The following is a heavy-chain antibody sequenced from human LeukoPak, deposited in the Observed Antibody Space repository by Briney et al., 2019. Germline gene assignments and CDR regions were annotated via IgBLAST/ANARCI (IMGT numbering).Heavy chain of an antibody. CDR1: GYTFTGFY. Sequence: WASVKVSCKASGYTFTGFYLHWVRQAPGQGLEWVGFIDPNNGATSYAQKFRGRVSVTRDTSISTAYMELSSLRSDDTAIYYCARGRPNNWFDPWGQGTLVTVSS. J-gene: IGHJ5*02. V-gene: IGHV1-2*02. CDR3: ARGRPNNWFDP. CDR2: IDPNNGAT.